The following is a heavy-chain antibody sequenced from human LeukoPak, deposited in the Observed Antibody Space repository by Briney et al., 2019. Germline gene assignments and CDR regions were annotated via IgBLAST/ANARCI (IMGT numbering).Heavy chain of an antibody. J-gene: IGHJ4*02. CDR2: ISSRSTYK. CDR3: ARAIGYSGYDWLY. V-gene: IGHV3-21*01. CDR1: RFTFSPYS. D-gene: IGHD5-12*01. Sequence: GGSLRLSCAACRFTFSPYSMHWVRQAPGRGLEWVSSISSRSTYKYYADSVKGRFTISRDNSKNSLYLEMNRLRAEDTAVYYCARAIGYSGYDWLYWGQGTLVSVSS.